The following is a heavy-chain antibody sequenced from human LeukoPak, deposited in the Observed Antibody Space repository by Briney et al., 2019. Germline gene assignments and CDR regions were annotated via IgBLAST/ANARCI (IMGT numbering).Heavy chain of an antibody. J-gene: IGHJ4*02. D-gene: IGHD1-26*01. V-gene: IGHV4-4*07. CDR3: ARENSGSYREFDY. Sequence: SETLSLTCTVSGDSMSDSYWSWIRQPAGKGLEWIGRIYASGSTNYNASLKSRVSMSVDTSKNQFSLKLSSVTAADTAVFYCARENSGSYREFDYWGQGTLVTVSS. CDR1: GDSMSDSY. CDR2: IYASGST.